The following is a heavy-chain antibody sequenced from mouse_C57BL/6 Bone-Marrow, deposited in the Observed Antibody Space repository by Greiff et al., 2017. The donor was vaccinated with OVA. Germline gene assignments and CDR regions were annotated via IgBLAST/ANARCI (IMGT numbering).Heavy chain of an antibody. J-gene: IGHJ2*01. V-gene: IGHV1-63*01. Sequence: QVQLKESGAELVRPGTSVKMSCKASGYTFTNYWIGWAKQRPGHGLEWIGDIYPGGGYTNYNEKFKGKATLTADKSSSTAYMQFSSLTSEDSAIYYCARGEPLDYWGQGTTLTVSS. CDR2: IYPGGGYT. CDR3: ARGEPLDY. CDR1: GYTFTNYW.